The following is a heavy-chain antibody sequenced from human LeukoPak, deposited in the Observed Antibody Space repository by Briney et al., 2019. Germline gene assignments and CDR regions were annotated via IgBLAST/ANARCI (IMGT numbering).Heavy chain of an antibody. CDR1: GFTFSSYG. Sequence: GGSLRLSCAASGFTFSSYGMRWVRQAPGKGLEWVAFIRGGGCNIYYADSVKGRLTISRDNSKNTLYLQRNSLRAEDTAVYYCAKDGRRRFYFDCWGQGTLVTVSS. CDR3: AKDGRRRFYFDC. CDR2: IRGGGCNI. V-gene: IGHV3-30*02. D-gene: IGHD5-12*01. J-gene: IGHJ4*02.